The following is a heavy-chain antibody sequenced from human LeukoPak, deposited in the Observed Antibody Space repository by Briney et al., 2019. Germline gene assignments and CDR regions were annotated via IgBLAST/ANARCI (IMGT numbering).Heavy chain of an antibody. D-gene: IGHD6-19*01. J-gene: IGHJ3*02. CDR3: ATPFLIAVAGTDAFDI. CDR2: IIPIFGTA. CDR1: GGTFSSYA. V-gene: IGHV1-69*01. Sequence: SVKVSCKASGGTFSSYAISWVRQAPGQGLEWMGGIIPIFGTANYAQKFQGRVTITADESTSTAYMELSSLRSEDTAVYYCATPFLIAVAGTDAFDIWGQGTMVTVSS.